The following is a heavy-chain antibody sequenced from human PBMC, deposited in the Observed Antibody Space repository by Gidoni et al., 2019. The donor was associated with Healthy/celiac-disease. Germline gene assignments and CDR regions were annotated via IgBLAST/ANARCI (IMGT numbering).Heavy chain of an antibody. J-gene: IGHJ3*02. Sequence: QLQLQESGPGLVKPSETLSLTCTVSGGSLSSSSYYWGWIRQPPGKGLEWIGSIYYSGSTYYNPSLKSRVTISVDTSKNQFSLKLSSVTAADTAVYYCARRGGRLNVDTGNAFDIWGQGTMVTVSS. D-gene: IGHD5-18*01. V-gene: IGHV4-39*01. CDR3: ARRGGRLNVDTGNAFDI. CDR2: IYYSGST. CDR1: GGSLSSSSYY.